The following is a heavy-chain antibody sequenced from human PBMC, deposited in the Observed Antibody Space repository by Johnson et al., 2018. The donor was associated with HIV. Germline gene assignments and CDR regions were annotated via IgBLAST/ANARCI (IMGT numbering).Heavy chain of an antibody. D-gene: IGHD3-3*01. CDR2: ISYDGSNK. J-gene: IGHJ3*02. CDR3: ASGAYYDFWSGLAHAFDI. Sequence: VQLVESWGGVVQPGGSLRLSCAASGFTFSSYAMHWVRQAPGKGLEWVAVISYDGSNKYYADSVKGRFTISRDNSKNTLYLEMNSLRAEDTAVYYCASGAYYDFWSGLAHAFDIWGQGTMVTVSS. CDR1: GFTFSSYA. V-gene: IGHV3-30*04.